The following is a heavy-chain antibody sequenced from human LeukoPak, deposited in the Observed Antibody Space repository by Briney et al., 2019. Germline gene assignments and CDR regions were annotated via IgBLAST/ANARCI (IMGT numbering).Heavy chain of an antibody. D-gene: IGHD3-22*01. CDR2: ISSSSSYI. CDR1: GFTFSSYS. V-gene: IGHV3-21*01. CDR3: ARDADSSGYYLSEYVDY. J-gene: IGHJ4*02. Sequence: GGSLRLSCAASGFTFSSYSMNWVRQAPGKGLEWVSSISSSSSYIYYADSVKGRFTISRDNAKNSLYLQMNSLRAEDTAVYYCARDADSSGYYLSEYVDYWGQGTLVTLSS.